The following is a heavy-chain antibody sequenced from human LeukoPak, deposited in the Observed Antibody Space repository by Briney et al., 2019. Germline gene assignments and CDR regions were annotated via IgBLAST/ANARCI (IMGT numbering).Heavy chain of an antibody. CDR1: GGSISSYY. J-gene: IGHJ6*02. D-gene: IGHD2-15*01. CDR3: ARVKCSGGSCYSWSLFYGMDV. Sequence: SETLSLTCTVSGGSISSYYWSWIRQPAGKGLEWIGRIYTSGNTNYNPSLKSRVTMSVDTTKNQFSLKLSSVTAADTAVYYCARVKCSGGSCYSWSLFYGMDVWGQGTTVTVSS. V-gene: IGHV4-4*07. CDR2: IYTSGNT.